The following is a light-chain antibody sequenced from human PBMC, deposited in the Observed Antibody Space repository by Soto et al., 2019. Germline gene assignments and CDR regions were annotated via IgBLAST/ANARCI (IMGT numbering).Light chain of an antibody. V-gene: IGKV1-5*01. J-gene: IGKJ1*01. CDR2: DAS. CDR1: QSVSTY. CDR3: QQYSSWPST. Sequence: IQLTQSPSSLSASPGERATFTCLASQSVSTYLAWYQQKPGKAPKLLIYDASTLDSGVPSRFSGSGSGTDFTLTISSLQPEDFAVYYCQQYSSWPSTFGQGTKVDIK.